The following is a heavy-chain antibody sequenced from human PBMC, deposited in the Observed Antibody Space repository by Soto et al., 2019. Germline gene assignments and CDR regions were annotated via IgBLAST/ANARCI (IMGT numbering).Heavy chain of an antibody. Sequence: GESLKISWKASGYSFINYWIGWVRQMPGKGLEWMGIIYPGDSDIRYSPSFQGQVTISADKSISSAYLQWSSPKASDTAMYYCARQGLSGGAGYWGQGTLVTVSS. CDR2: IYPGDSDI. CDR1: GYSFINYW. CDR3: ARQGLSGGAGY. V-gene: IGHV5-51*01. D-gene: IGHD2-15*01. J-gene: IGHJ4*02.